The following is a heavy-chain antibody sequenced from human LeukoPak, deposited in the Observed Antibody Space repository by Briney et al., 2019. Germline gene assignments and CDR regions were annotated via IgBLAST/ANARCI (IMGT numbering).Heavy chain of an antibody. CDR3: ARHTYYDSSGYYYHWFDP. Sequence: SKTLSLTCTVSGGSINSYYWSWVRQPPGKGLEWIGYVYYSGSTYYNSSLKSRVTISLDTSKNQFTLTLSSVTAADTAVYYCARHTYYDSSGYYYHWFDPWGQETLVTVSS. D-gene: IGHD3-22*01. CDR1: GGSINSYY. V-gene: IGHV4-59*08. CDR2: VYYSGST. J-gene: IGHJ5*02.